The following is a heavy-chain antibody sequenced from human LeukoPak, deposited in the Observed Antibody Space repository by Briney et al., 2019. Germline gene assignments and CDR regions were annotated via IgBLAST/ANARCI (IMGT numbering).Heavy chain of an antibody. V-gene: IGHV4-59*12. J-gene: IGHJ5*02. CDR2: IYYSGST. D-gene: IGHD2-2*01. Sequence: SETLSLTCTVSGGSISSYYWSWIRQPPGKGLEWIGYIYYSGSTNYNPSLKSRVTISVDTSKNQFSLKLSSVTAADTAVYYCARVNVVVPAAGLFDPWGQGTLVTVSS. CDR3: ARVNVVVPAAGLFDP. CDR1: GGSISSYY.